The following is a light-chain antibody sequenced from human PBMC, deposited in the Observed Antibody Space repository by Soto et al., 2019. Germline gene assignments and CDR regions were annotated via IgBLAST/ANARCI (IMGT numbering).Light chain of an antibody. J-gene: IGKJ1*01. CDR3: QQYNTWPPTMA. CDR2: GAS. Sequence: VVTQSPATLSVFPGETATLSCRASQSVSSDLAWYQQRPGQAPRLLIYGASTRATGIPARFRGSGSGTEFRLTISSLQSEDFATYYCQQYNTWPPTMAFGRGTKVEIK. V-gene: IGKV3-15*01. CDR1: QSVSSD.